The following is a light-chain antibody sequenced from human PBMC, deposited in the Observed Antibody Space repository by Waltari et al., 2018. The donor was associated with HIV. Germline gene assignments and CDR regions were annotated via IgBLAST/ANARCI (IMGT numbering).Light chain of an antibody. J-gene: IGLJ3*02. CDR2: SNI. CDR1: SSTIGAGYD. V-gene: IGLV1-40*01. CDR3: QSHDRSLSGPWV. Sequence: QSVLTQPPSVSGAPGQTVTISCDGSSSTIGAGYDVPWYKQVPGTSPKLVIYSNINRPSGVPDRFSASKSGTSASLAITGLQAEDEAHYYCQSHDRSLSGPWVFGGGTKLTVL.